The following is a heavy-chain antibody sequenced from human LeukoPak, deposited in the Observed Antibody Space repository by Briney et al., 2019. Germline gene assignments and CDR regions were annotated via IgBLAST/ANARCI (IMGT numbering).Heavy chain of an antibody. V-gene: IGHV4-61*01. CDR2: IYYSGST. J-gene: IGHJ4*02. CDR1: GGSISSSSYY. D-gene: IGHD3-22*01. CDR3: ARARYYYDSSGYPLLLDY. Sequence: SSETLSLTCTVSGGSISSSSYYWSWIRQPPGKGLEWIGYIYYSGSTNYNPSLKSRVTISVDTSKNQFSLKLSSVTAADTAVYYCARARYYYDSSGYPLLLDYWGQGTLVTVSS.